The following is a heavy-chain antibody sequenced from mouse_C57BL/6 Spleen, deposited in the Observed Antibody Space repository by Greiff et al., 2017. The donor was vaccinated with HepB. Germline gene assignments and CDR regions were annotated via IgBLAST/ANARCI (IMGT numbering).Heavy chain of an antibody. Sequence: DVQLQESGPELVKPGASVKMSCKASGYTFTDYNMHWVKQSHGKSLEWIGYINPNNGGTSYNQKFKGKATLTVNKSSSTAYMELRSLTSEDSAVYYCARIITTVVDYYAMDYWGQGTSVTVSS. CDR2: INPNNGGT. V-gene: IGHV1-22*01. D-gene: IGHD1-1*01. CDR1: GYTFTDYN. J-gene: IGHJ4*01. CDR3: ARIITTVVDYYAMDY.